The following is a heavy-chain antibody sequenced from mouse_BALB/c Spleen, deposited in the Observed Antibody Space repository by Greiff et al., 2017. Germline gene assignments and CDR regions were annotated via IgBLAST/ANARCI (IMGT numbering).Heavy chain of an antibody. CDR2: IMSGGGST. CDR1: GFAFSSSD. D-gene: IGHD4-1*02. Sequence: EVMLVESGGGLVKPGGSLKLSCAASGFAFSSSDLSWVRQTPEKRLEWVAYIMSGGGSTSYPDTVKGRFTLSRDNAKNTLYLQMSSLKSEDTAMYYCAQLGRWYFDVWGAGTTVTVSS. J-gene: IGHJ1*01. V-gene: IGHV5-12-1*01. CDR3: AQLGRWYFDV.